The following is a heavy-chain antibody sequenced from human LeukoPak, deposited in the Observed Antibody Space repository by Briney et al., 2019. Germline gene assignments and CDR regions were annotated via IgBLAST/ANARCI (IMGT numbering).Heavy chain of an antibody. CDR3: ARGLGYSYGPPRYYYYYYMDV. Sequence: GGSLRLSCAASGFTFSDYYMSWIRQAPGKGLEWVSYISSSGSTIYYADSVKGRFTISRDNAKNSLYLQMNSLRAEDTAVYYCARGLGYSYGPPRYYYYYYMDVWGKGTTVAVSS. D-gene: IGHD5-18*01. V-gene: IGHV3-11*04. J-gene: IGHJ6*03. CDR2: ISSSGSTI. CDR1: GFTFSDYY.